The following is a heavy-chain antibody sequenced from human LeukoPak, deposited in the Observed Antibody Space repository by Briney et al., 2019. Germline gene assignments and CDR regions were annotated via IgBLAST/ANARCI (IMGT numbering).Heavy chain of an antibody. Sequence: GGPLRLSCAAPEFTFSDYAIPWVGQPPGKGLKWLDLISYDGTNMYYADSVKGRFTISRDNSWNTLYLQMNSLRAGDTAVYYCARDSSSFTHCSSSSCYLDYWGQGALVTVSS. D-gene: IGHD2-2*01. V-gene: IGHV3-30-3*01. CDR1: EFTFSDYA. J-gene: IGHJ4*02. CDR2: ISYDGTNM. CDR3: ARDSSSFTHCSSSSCYLDY.